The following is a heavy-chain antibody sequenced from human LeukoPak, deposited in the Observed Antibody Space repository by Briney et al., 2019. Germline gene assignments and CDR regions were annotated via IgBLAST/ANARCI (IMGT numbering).Heavy chain of an antibody. D-gene: IGHD3-10*01. J-gene: IGHJ2*01. Sequence: ASVKVSCKVSGYSLTELSMHWVRQAPGKGLEWMGGFDPEQGKTIYAQKFRDRVILTEDTSRDTVYMDLSGLTYEDTAVYFCATEGRGANYWYFDLWGRGTLVTVSS. CDR3: ATEGRGANYWYFDL. V-gene: IGHV1-24*01. CDR2: FDPEQGKT. CDR1: GYSLTELS.